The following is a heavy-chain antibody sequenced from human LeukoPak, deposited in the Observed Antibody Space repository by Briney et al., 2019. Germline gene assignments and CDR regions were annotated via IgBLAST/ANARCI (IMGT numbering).Heavy chain of an antibody. CDR1: GGSMTNNTFY. V-gene: IGHV4-39*07. CDR2: IYHTGPT. D-gene: IGHD3-10*01. Sequence: SETLSLTCTVSGGSMTNNTFYWGWIRQPPGKGLEWIGSIYHTGPTYYNPSLKSRVTISVDTSKNQFSLKLSSVTAADTAVYYCARVLIWFGQLQNWFDPWGPGTLVTV. CDR3: ARVLIWFGQLQNWFDP. J-gene: IGHJ5*02.